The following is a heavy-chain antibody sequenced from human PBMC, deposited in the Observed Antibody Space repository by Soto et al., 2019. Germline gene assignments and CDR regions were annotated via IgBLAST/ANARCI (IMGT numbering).Heavy chain of an antibody. V-gene: IGHV3-7*05. J-gene: IGHJ6*02. Sequence: GGSLRLSCAASGFTFSSYWMSWVRQAPGKGLEWVANIKQDGSEKYYVDSVKGRFTISRDNAKNSLYLQMNSLRAEDTAVYYCARDYRYCSGGSCYANDCRDCYYGMDVWGQGTTVTVSS. D-gene: IGHD2-15*01. CDR3: ARDYRYCSGGSCYANDCRDCYYGMDV. CDR1: GFTFSSYW. CDR2: IKQDGSEK.